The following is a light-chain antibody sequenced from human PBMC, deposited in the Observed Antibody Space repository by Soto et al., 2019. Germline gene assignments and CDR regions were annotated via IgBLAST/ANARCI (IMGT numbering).Light chain of an antibody. CDR1: QSVSSSH. Sequence: EVELTQSPGTLSLSPGERATLSCRASQSVSSSHLAWYQQKRGQAPRLLIYDTSTRATGIPDRFSGSGSGTDFTLTISRLETEDLAVYHCQQYGASPWTFGQGTKVEVK. V-gene: IGKV3-20*01. J-gene: IGKJ1*01. CDR3: QQYGASPWT. CDR2: DTS.